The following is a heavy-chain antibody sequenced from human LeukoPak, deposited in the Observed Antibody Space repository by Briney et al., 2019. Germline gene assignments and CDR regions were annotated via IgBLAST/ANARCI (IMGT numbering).Heavy chain of an antibody. D-gene: IGHD3-22*01. Sequence: GASVKVSCKASGGTFSSYAISWVRQAPGQGLEWMGRIIPILGIANYAQKFQGRVTITADKSTSTAYMELSSLRSEDTAVYCCASLKGSYYYDSSAHARDYWGQGTLVTVSS. J-gene: IGHJ4*01. CDR3: ASLKGSYYYDSSAHARDY. CDR2: IIPILGIA. CDR1: GGTFSSYA. V-gene: IGHV1-69*04.